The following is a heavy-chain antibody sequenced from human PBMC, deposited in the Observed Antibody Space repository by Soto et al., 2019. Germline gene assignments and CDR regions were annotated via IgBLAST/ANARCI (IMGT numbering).Heavy chain of an antibody. J-gene: IGHJ2*01. Sequence: PSETLSLTCTVSGGSISSSSYYWGWIRQPPGKGLEWIGSIYYSGSTYYNPSLKSRVTISVDTSKNQFSLKLSSVTAADTAVYYCARQRDWYFDLWCRGTRVSVFS. V-gene: IGHV4-39*01. CDR3: ARQRDWYFDL. CDR1: GGSISSSSYY. CDR2: IYYSGST.